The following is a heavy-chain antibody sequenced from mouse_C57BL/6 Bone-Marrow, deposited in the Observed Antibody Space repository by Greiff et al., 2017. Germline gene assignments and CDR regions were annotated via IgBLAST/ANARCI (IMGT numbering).Heavy chain of an antibody. Sequence: QVHVKQPGAELVKPGASVKLSCNASGYTFTSYWMHWVKQRPGQGLEWIGMIHPNSGSTNYNEKFKSKATLTVDKSSSTAYMQLSNLTSEDSAVYYCARYYYGSSYDWYFDVWGTGTTVTVSS. J-gene: IGHJ1*03. D-gene: IGHD1-1*01. CDR1: GYTFTSYW. V-gene: IGHV1-64*01. CDR2: IHPNSGST. CDR3: ARYYYGSSYDWYFDV.